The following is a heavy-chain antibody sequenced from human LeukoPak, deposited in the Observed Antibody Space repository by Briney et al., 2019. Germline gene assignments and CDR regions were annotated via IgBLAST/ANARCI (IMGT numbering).Heavy chain of an antibody. CDR3: ARDLYYDSGSDY. CDR2: IKQDGSEK. J-gene: IGHJ4*02. CDR1: GFTFSSYE. V-gene: IGHV3-7*01. Sequence: GGSLRLSCAASGFTFSSYEMNWVRQAPGKGLEWVANIKQDGSEKYYVDSVKGRFTISRDNAKNSLYLQMNSLRAEDTAVYYCARDLYYDSGSDYWGQGTLVTVSS. D-gene: IGHD3-10*01.